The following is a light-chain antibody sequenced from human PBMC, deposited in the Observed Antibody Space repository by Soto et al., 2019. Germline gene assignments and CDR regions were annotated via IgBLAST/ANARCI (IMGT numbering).Light chain of an antibody. V-gene: IGLV2-14*01. J-gene: IGLJ1*01. CDR1: SSDVDGYNS. CDR2: DVR. CDR3: SSYTSSSTL. Sequence: QSALTQPASVSGSPGQSITISCTGTSSDVDGYNSVSWYQQRPGKAPKLMIYDVRNRPSGVCNRFSGSKSGNTASLTISGLQAEDEADYYCSSYTSSSTLFGTGTKVTVL.